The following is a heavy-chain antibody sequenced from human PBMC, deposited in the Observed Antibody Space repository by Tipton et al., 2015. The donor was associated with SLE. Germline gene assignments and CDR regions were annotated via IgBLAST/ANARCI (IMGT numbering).Heavy chain of an antibody. CDR3: AKASNGLIGSIDY. CDR1: GFDFPDFY. Sequence: SLRLSCAASGFDFPDFYMSWIRQAPGKGLEWISYITHTGTYTNYADSVKGRFAISRDNAKNSLYLQMNSLTVEDTAVYYCAKASNGLIGSIDYWGQGTLVTVSS. D-gene: IGHD4-11*01. CDR2: ITHTGTYT. J-gene: IGHJ4*02. V-gene: IGHV3-11*06.